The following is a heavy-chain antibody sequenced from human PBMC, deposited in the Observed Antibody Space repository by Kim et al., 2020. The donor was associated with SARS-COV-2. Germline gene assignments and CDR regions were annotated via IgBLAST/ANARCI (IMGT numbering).Heavy chain of an antibody. D-gene: IGHD5-12*01. CDR2: IYHSGST. V-gene: IGHV4-4*02. J-gene: IGHJ5*02. CDR3: ARLRGYSGYDPRGNWFDP. CDR1: GGSISSSNW. Sequence: SKTLSLTCAVSGGSISSSNWWSWVRQPPGKGLEWIGEIYHSGSTNYNPSLKSRVTISVDKSKNQFSLKLSSVTAADTAVYYCARLRGYSGYDPRGNWFDPWGQGTLVTVSS.